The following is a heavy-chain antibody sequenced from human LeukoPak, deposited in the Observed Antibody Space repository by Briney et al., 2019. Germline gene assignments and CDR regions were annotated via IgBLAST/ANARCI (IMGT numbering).Heavy chain of an antibody. CDR3: ARPTTTSGSYTFDY. CDR1: GHSFTSYW. J-gene: IGHJ4*02. V-gene: IGHV5-51*01. D-gene: IGHD1-26*01. CDR2: IYPGDSDT. Sequence: GESLKISCKGSGHSFTSYWIGGVRQLPGKGLEWLGIIYPGDSDTRYSPSFQVQVTISADKYISTAFLQWSSLKASDTAMYYCARPTTTSGSYTFDYWGQGTLVSVSS.